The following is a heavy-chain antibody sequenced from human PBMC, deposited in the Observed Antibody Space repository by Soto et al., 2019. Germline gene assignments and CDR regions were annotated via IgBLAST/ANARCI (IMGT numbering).Heavy chain of an antibody. Sequence: QVQLVESGGGVVQPGRSLRLSCAASGFTFSSYGMHWVRQAPGKGLEWVAVISYDGSNKYYADSVKGRFTISRDNSKNTLYLQMNSLRAEDTAVYYCARERVPAATRRLNYYGMDVWGQGTTVTVSS. D-gene: IGHD2-2*01. V-gene: IGHV3-30*03. CDR2: ISYDGSNK. CDR3: ARERVPAATRRLNYYGMDV. CDR1: GFTFSSYG. J-gene: IGHJ6*02.